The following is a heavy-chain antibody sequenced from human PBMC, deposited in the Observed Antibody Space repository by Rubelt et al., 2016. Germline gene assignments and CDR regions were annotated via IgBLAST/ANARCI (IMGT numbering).Heavy chain of an antibody. CDR2: IIPIFGTA. D-gene: IGHD3-16*01. CDR1: GGTFSSYA. V-gene: IGHV1-69*06. CDR3: ARDLYGRDYYYYYMDV. Sequence: QVQLVQSGAEVKKPGSSVKVSCKASGGTFSSYAISWVRQAPGQGLEWMGGIIPIFGTANYAQKFQGRLTITADKSTSTAYMELSSLRSEDTAVYYCARDLYGRDYYYYYMDVWGKGTTVTVSS. J-gene: IGHJ6*03.